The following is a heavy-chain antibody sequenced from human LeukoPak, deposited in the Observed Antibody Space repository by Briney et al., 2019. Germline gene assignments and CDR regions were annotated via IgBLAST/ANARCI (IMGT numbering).Heavy chain of an antibody. CDR3: AKAAYGDYVNWFDP. CDR1: GFTFSSYG. CDR2: IAATSGST. J-gene: IGHJ5*02. V-gene: IGHV3-23*01. Sequence: PGRSLRLSCAASGFTFSSYGMHWVRQAPGKGLEWVSSIAATSGSTYYADSVKGRFTISRDNSKNTLYLQMNSLRAEDTALYYCAKAAYGDYVNWFDPWGQGTLVTVSS. D-gene: IGHD4-17*01.